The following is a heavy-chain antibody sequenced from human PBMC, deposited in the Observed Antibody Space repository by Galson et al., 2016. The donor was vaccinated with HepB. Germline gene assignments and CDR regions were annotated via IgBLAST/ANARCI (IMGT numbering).Heavy chain of an antibody. CDR1: GDSISNYY. D-gene: IGHD4-17*01. J-gene: IGHJ6*03. CDR2: LYYSGST. V-gene: IGHV4-59*01. CDR3: ATVVGSYGDPHYMDV. Sequence: ETLSLTCSVSGDSISNYYWSWIRQPPGKGLEWIGYLYYSGSTSYNPSLKSRVTMSVDTSKNQFSLKLSSVTAAGTAVYYCATVVGSYGDPHYMDVWGKGTTVTVSS.